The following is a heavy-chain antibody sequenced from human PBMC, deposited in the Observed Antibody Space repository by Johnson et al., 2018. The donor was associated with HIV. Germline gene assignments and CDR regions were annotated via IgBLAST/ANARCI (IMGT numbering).Heavy chain of an antibody. Sequence: VQLVESGGGLIQPGGSLRLSCAASGFTVSSNYMTWVRQAPGKGLEWVSVFYSGGSTYYADSVKGRFTISRDNSKNTLFLQMHSLRAEDTAVYYCARGMGYCSGNICPHVFDIWGQGTMVTVSS. V-gene: IGHV3-53*01. CDR2: FYSGGST. CDR1: GFTVSSNY. J-gene: IGHJ3*02. D-gene: IGHD2-15*01. CDR3: ARGMGYCSGNICPHVFDI.